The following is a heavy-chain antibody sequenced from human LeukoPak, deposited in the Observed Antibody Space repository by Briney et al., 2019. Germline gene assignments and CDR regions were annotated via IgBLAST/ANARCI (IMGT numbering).Heavy chain of an antibody. CDR1: GYSFIGYY. Sequence: ASVKVSCKAAGYSFIGYYMHWVRQAPGEGLEWMGRINPDSGGTNSAQKFQGRVTMTRDTSISTFYMELSSLSSDDSAVYYCAREEPYSRKFDPWGQGTLVTVSS. J-gene: IGHJ5*02. D-gene: IGHD1-14*01. V-gene: IGHV1-2*06. CDR3: AREEPYSRKFDP. CDR2: INPDSGGT.